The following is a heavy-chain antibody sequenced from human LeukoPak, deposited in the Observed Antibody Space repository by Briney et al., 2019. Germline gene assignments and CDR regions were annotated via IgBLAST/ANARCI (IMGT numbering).Heavy chain of an antibody. Sequence: NPSETLSLTCTVSGVSISSSNSYWGWIRQPPGKGLEWIGSIYYSGNSYYNASLKSRVTISVDTSKNQFSLKLSSVTAADTAVYYCARGVAVAGTIDYWGQGTLVTVSS. D-gene: IGHD6-19*01. CDR3: ARGVAVAGTIDY. J-gene: IGHJ4*02. CDR1: GVSISSSNSY. CDR2: IYYSGNS. V-gene: IGHV4-39*07.